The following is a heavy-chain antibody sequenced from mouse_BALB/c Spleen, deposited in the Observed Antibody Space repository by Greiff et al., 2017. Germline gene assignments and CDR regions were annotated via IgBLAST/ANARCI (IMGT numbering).Heavy chain of an antibody. CDR1: GYTFTSYY. CDR2: INPSNGGT. V-gene: IGHV1S81*02. Sequence: QVQLQQPGAELVKPGASVKLSCKASGYTFTSYYMYWVKQRPGQGLEWIGGINPSNGGTNFNEKFKSKATLTVDKSSSTAYMQLSSLTSEDSAVYYCTRYGNYEAMDYWGQGTSVTVSS. D-gene: IGHD2-1*01. J-gene: IGHJ4*01. CDR3: TRYGNYEAMDY.